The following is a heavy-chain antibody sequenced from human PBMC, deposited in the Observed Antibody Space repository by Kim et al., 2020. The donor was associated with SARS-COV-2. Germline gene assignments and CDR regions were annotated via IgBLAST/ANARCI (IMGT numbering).Heavy chain of an antibody. CDR1: GFTFSDNY. Sequence: GGSLRLSCAASGFTFSDNYMMWVRQAPGKGLEWVSVIYANGNTYYADSVKGRFTISRDNSKNTLYLQMNSLKDEDTAVYYCARGAPYSSSWYGLNFWGQGTLVTVSS. CDR3: ARGAPYSSSWYGLNF. J-gene: IGHJ4*02. CDR2: IYANGNT. V-gene: IGHV3-66*01. D-gene: IGHD6-13*01.